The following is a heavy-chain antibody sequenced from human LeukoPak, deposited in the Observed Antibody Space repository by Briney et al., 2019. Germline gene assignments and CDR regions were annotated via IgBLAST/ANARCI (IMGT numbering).Heavy chain of an antibody. CDR1: GFILSNCA. CDR2: IDTKGTRT. CDR3: VKEVVATIPPL. J-gene: IGHJ4*02. V-gene: IGHV3-23*01. D-gene: IGHD5-12*01. Sequence: GGSLRLSCAASGFILSNCAMTWVRQAPGKGLVWVSGIDTKGTRTYYADSVKGRFTISRDNSKNTLFLQMNSLRAEDTAVYYCVKEVVATIPPLWGQGTLVTVSS.